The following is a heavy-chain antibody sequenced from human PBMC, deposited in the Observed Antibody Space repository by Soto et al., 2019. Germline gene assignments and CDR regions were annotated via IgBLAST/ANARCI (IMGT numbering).Heavy chain of an antibody. V-gene: IGHV1-69*13. Sequence: SVKVSCKASGGTFSSYAISWVRQAPGQGLEWMGGIIPIFGTANYAQKFQGRVTITADESTTTAYMELSSLRSEDTAVYYCARGAGYYDSSGYYYRAFDIWGQGTMVTVS. CDR1: GGTFSSYA. CDR2: IIPIFGTA. D-gene: IGHD3-22*01. J-gene: IGHJ3*02. CDR3: ARGAGYYDSSGYYYRAFDI.